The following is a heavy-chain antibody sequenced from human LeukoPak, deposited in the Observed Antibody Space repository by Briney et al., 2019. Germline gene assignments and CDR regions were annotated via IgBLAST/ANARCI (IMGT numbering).Heavy chain of an antibody. J-gene: IGHJ2*01. CDR3: ARDYGDYVSWYFDL. CDR2: IYHSGST. V-gene: IGHV4-4*02. Sequence: SETLSLTCAVPGGSISSSNWWSWVRQPPGKGLEWIGEIYHSGSTNYNPSLKSRVTISVDKSKNQFSLKLSSVTAADAAVYYCARDYGDYVSWYFDLWGRGTLVTVSS. CDR1: GGSISSSNW. D-gene: IGHD4-17*01.